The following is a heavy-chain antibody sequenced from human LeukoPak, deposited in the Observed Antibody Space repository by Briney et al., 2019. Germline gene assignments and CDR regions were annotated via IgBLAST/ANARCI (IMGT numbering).Heavy chain of an antibody. CDR1: GGSSRGYY. Sequence: SETLSLTCAVYGGSSRGYYWNWLWMRQPPGKALEGMGELNDSGSPHYNPSLKSRVTIPGNMSHNHFSLTLSSVTAADTAVYFCARGATRRSFGEDYYYYMDVLGKGTTVTLSS. CDR3: ARGATRRSFGEDYYYYMDV. D-gene: IGHD3-10*01. J-gene: IGHJ6*03. CDR2: LNDSGSP. V-gene: IGHV4-34*01.